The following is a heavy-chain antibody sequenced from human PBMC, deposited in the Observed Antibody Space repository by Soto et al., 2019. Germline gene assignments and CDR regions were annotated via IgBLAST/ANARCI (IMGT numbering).Heavy chain of an antibody. CDR1: GFTFSSYS. J-gene: IGHJ2*01. D-gene: IGHD4-17*01. CDR3: ARDADTTVTTHQDYWYFDL. V-gene: IGHV3-21*01. Sequence: GGSLRLSCAASGFTFSSYSMNWVRQAPGKGLEWVSSISSSSSYIYYADSVKGRFTISRDNAKNSLYLQMNSLRAEDTAVYYCARDADTTVTTHQDYWYFDLWGRGTLVTVSS. CDR2: ISSSSSYI.